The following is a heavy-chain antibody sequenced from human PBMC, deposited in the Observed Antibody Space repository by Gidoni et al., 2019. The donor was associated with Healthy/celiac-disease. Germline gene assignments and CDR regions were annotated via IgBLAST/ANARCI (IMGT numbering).Heavy chain of an antibody. CDR1: GYTFTDYY. D-gene: IGHD1-7*01. J-gene: IGHJ5*02. CDR2: INPNSGGT. CDR3: ARGVIGTTGGWYDP. V-gene: IGHV1-2*02. Sequence: QVQLVQSGAEVKKPGASVKVSCKASGYTFTDYYIHWVRQAPGQGLEWMGWINPNSGGTNYAQRFQGRVTMTRDTSITTAYMELSRLRSDDTAVYYCARGVIGTTGGWYDPWGQGTLVTVSS.